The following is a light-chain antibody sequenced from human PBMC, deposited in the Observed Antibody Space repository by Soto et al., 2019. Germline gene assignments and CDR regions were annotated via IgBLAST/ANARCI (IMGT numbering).Light chain of an antibody. J-gene: IGLJ2*01. V-gene: IGLV2-14*01. CDR1: SSDVGGYNY. Sequence: QSALTQPASVSGSPGQSITISCTGTSSDVGGYNYVSWYQQHPGKAPKLMIYEVSNRPSGVSNRFSGSKSGNTACLTISGLQAEDEADYYCSSYTRSSTLYVVFGGGTKLTVL. CDR2: EVS. CDR3: SSYTRSSTLYVV.